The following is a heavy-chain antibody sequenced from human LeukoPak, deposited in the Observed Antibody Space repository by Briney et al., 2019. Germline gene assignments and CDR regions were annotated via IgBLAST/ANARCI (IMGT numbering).Heavy chain of an antibody. V-gene: IGHV1-69*13. CDR1: GYTFTSYD. CDR2: IIPIFGTA. J-gene: IGHJ4*02. CDR3: ASVGSGSYPFDY. D-gene: IGHD3-10*01. Sequence: GASVKVSCKASGYTFTSYDINWVRQATGQGLEWMGGIIPIFGTANYAQKFQGRITTTADVSTRTAYMELSSLRSEDTAVYYCASVGSGSYPFDYWGQGTLVTVSS.